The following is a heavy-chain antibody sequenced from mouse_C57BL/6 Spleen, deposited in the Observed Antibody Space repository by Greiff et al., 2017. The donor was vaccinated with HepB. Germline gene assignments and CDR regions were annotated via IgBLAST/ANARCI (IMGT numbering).Heavy chain of an antibody. J-gene: IGHJ1*03. CDR1: GFTFSDYG. CDR3: ARDITTVVAHWYFDV. CDR2: ISSGSSTI. Sequence: VQLQESGGGLVKPGGSLKLSCAASGFTFSDYGMHWVRQAPEKGLEWVAYISSGSSTIYYADTVKGRFTISRDNAKNTLFLQRTSLRSEDTAMYYGARDITTVVAHWYFDVWGTGTTVTVSS. V-gene: IGHV5-17*01. D-gene: IGHD1-1*01.